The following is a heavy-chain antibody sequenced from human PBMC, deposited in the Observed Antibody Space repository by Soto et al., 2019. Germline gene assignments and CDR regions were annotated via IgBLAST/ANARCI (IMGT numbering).Heavy chain of an antibody. CDR1: GGTFSSYA. V-gene: IGHV1-69*12. Sequence: QVQLVQSGAEVKKPGSSVKVSCKASGGTFSSYAISWVRQAPGQGLEWMGGIIPIFGTANYAQKFQGRVTITADESTSTAYMELSRLRSEDTAVYYCARGNPRYNWNDWHFDYWGQGTLVTVSS. CDR2: IIPIFGTA. J-gene: IGHJ4*02. D-gene: IGHD1-1*01. CDR3: ARGNPRYNWNDWHFDY.